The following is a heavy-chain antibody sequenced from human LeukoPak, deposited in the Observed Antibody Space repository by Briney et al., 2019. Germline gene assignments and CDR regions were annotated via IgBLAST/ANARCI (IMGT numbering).Heavy chain of an antibody. CDR2: VYHGGTT. V-gene: IGHV4-38-2*02. Sequence: GSLRLSCAASGFTFSSYGMHWVRQAPGKGLEWIGSVYHGGTTHYNPSLNSRVTISVDTSKNQFTLKLSSVSAADTAVYYCARDPNIGYYDSFYYFDYWGQGSLVTVSS. CDR1: GFTFSSYG. D-gene: IGHD3-3*01. CDR3: ARDPNIGYYDSFYYFDY. J-gene: IGHJ4*02.